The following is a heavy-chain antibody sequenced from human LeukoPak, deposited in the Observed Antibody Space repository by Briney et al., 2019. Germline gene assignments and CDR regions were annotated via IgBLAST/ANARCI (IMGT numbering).Heavy chain of an antibody. D-gene: IGHD5-12*01. CDR1: GGSIRGYY. CDR2: IYYIGST. J-gene: IGHJ5*02. V-gene: IGHV4-59*08. Sequence: SETLSLTCTVSGGSIRGYYWHWIRLTPGRGLEWIGYIYYIGSTSYNPSPKSRLTIPLDTTKTQFSLKLSSVTAADTAVYYCARHGDRGYDLSPPWSEGTLLTVSS. CDR3: ARHGDRGYDLSPP.